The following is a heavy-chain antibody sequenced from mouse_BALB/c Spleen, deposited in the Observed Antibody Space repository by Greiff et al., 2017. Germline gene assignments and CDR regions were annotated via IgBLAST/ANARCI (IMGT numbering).Heavy chain of an antibody. CDR3: ARRGDGYTFAY. CDR2: ISYDGSN. Sequence: ESGPGLVKPSQSLSLTCSVTGYSITSGYSWNWIRQFPGNKLEWMGYISYDGSNNYNPSLKNRISITRDTSKNQFFLKLNSVTTEDTATYYCARRGDGYTFAYWGQGTLVTVSA. V-gene: IGHV3-6*02. J-gene: IGHJ3*01. CDR1: GYSITSGYS. D-gene: IGHD2-3*01.